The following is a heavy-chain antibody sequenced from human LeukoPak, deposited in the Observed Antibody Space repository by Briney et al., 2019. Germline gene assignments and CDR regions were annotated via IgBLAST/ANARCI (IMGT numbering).Heavy chain of an antibody. CDR2: IRYDGSNK. CDR3: AKADIVGATFRIDY. CDR1: GFTFSSYG. J-gene: IGHJ4*02. D-gene: IGHD1-26*01. V-gene: IGHV3-30*02. Sequence: AGGSLRLSCAASGFTFSSYGMHWVRQAPGKGLEWVAFIRYDGSNKYYADSVKGRFTISRDNSKNTLYLQMNSLRAEDTAVYYCAKADIVGATFRIDYWGQGTLVTVSS.